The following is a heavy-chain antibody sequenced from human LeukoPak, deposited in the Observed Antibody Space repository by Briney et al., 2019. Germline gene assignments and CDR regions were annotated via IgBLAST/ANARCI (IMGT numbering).Heavy chain of an antibody. CDR1: GFTFSSYG. CDR3: AKDLYYYGSGSYYGPDY. Sequence: GRSLRLSCAASGFTFSSYGMHWVRQAPGKGLEWVAVISYDGSNKYYADSVKGRFTISRDNSKNTLYLQMNSLRAEDTAVYYCAKDLYYYGSGSYYGPDYWGQGTQVTVSS. D-gene: IGHD3-10*01. J-gene: IGHJ4*02. V-gene: IGHV3-30*18. CDR2: ISYDGSNK.